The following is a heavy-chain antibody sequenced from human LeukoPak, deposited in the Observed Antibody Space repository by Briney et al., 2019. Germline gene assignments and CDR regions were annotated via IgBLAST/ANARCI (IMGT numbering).Heavy chain of an antibody. CDR2: INPNSGGT. CDR1: GYTFTSYY. Sequence: ASVKVSCKASGYTFTSYYMHWVRQAPGQGLEWMGRINPNSGGTNYAQKFQGWDTMTRDTSISTAYMELSRLRSDDTAVYYCATQRNDYGDYFDYWGQGTLVTVSS. J-gene: IGHJ4*02. CDR3: ATQRNDYGDYFDY. D-gene: IGHD4-17*01. V-gene: IGHV1-2*04.